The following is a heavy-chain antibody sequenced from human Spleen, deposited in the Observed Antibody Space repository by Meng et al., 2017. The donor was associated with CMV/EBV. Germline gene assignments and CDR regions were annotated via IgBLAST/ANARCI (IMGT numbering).Heavy chain of an antibody. Sequence: ASVKVSCKSSGYTFTGHYIHWVRQAPGQGLEWMGWIHPNSGGTNYAQKFQGRVTMTSDTSINTAYMELSSLRSDDTAVYYCARNYYGSGGHNYLNWFDPWGQGTLVTVSS. CDR2: IHPNSGGT. CDR3: ARNYYGSGGHNYLNWFDP. V-gene: IGHV1-2*02. J-gene: IGHJ5*02. D-gene: IGHD3-10*01. CDR1: GYTFTGHY.